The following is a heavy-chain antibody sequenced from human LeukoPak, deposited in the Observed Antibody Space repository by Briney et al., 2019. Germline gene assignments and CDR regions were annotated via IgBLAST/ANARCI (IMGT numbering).Heavy chain of an antibody. Sequence: GGSLRLSCAASGFTVSSNHMSWVRQAPGKGLEWVSVINSGANTYYVDSVKGRFTISRDNSKNTLYLQMNSLRAEDSAVYYCARDLAYYASGKQNYWGQGTLVTVSS. CDR1: GFTVSSNH. D-gene: IGHD3-10*01. V-gene: IGHV3-66*01. CDR3: ARDLAYYASGKQNY. J-gene: IGHJ4*02. CDR2: INSGANT.